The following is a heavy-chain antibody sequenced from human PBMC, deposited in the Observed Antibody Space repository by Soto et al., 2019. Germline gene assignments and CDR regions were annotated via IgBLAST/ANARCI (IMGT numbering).Heavy chain of an antibody. CDR3: ARNSVPTAATNGFDS. CDR1: GFTFSYYG. J-gene: IGHJ5*01. Sequence: QVQLVESGGGVVQPGRSLRLSCAASGFTFSYYGMHWVRQTPGKGLEWVAVIWYDGSNKYYVDSVKGRFTVSRDNSKNTLYLKMSSLRVDDTGFYYCARNSVPTAATNGFDSWGQGTQVTVSS. CDR2: IWYDGSNK. V-gene: IGHV3-33*01. D-gene: IGHD6-13*01.